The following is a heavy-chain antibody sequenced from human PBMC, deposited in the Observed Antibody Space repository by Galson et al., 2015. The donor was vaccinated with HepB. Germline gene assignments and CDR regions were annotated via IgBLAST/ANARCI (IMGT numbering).Heavy chain of an antibody. J-gene: IGHJ2*01. Sequence: SVKVSCKASGGTFRSYAISWVRQAPGQGLEWMGGIIPIFGTANYAQKFQGRVTITADESTSTAYMELSSLRSEDTAVYYCAAPIAAPWYFDLWGRGTLVTVSS. D-gene: IGHD6-13*01. CDR2: IIPIFGTA. V-gene: IGHV1-69*13. CDR1: GGTFRSYA. CDR3: AAPIAAPWYFDL.